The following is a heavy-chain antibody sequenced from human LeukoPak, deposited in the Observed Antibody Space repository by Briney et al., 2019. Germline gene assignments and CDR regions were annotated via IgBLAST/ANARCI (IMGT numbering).Heavy chain of an antibody. CDR2: IWYDASNK. V-gene: IGHV3-30*02. D-gene: IGHD3-9*01. CDR1: GISFRSYG. CDR3: ATDISTHYFGS. J-gene: IGHJ4*02. Sequence: GGSLRLSCAASGISFRSYGMHWVRQAPGKGLEWVTFIWYDASNKYCAESVKGRFTISRDNSRNTVFLQMNSLRAEDTAIYYCATDISTHYFGSWGQGTLVTVSS.